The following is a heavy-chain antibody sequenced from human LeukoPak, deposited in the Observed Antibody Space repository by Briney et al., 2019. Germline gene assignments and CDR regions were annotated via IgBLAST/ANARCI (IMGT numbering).Heavy chain of an antibody. CDR1: GFTFSDYY. V-gene: IGHV3-11*03. Sequence: SGGSLRLSCAASGFTFSDYYVGWIRQAPGKGLEWLSYISGRSNFINYADSVRGRFTISRDNAKNSVYLQMNSLRVEDTAVYYCATGGQIRGADYWGQGTPVTVSS. CDR2: ISGRSNFI. D-gene: IGHD1-26*01. CDR3: ATGGQIRGADY. J-gene: IGHJ4*02.